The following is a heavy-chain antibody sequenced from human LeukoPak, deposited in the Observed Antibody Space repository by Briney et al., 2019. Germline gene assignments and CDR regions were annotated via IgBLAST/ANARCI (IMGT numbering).Heavy chain of an antibody. Sequence: SETLSLTCTVSGGSISNYYWSWIRQPPGKGLEWIGYIYYSGSTNYNPSLKSRVTISVDTSKNQFSLKLSSVTAADTAVYYCARGSPYDSSGFDAFDIWGQGTMVTVSS. D-gene: IGHD3-22*01. CDR2: IYYSGST. CDR3: ARGSPYDSSGFDAFDI. J-gene: IGHJ3*02. V-gene: IGHV4-59*01. CDR1: GGSISNYY.